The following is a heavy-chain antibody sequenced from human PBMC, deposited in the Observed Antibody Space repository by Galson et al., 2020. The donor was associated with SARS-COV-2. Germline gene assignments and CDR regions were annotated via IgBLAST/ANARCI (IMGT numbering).Heavy chain of an antibody. CDR1: AFTFSSYA. CDR2: ISYDGSNK. CDR3: ARDLSDGYARHYYYMDV. V-gene: IGHV3-30*04. D-gene: IGHD5-12*01. J-gene: IGHJ6*03. Sequence: GESLKISCAASAFTFSSYAMHWVRQAPGKGLEWVAVISYDGSNKYYADSVKGRFTISRDNSKNTLYLQMNSLRAEDTAVYYCARDLSDGYARHYYYMDVWGKGTTVIISS.